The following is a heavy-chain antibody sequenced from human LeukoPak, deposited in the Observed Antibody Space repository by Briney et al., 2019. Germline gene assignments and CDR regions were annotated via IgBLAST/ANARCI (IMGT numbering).Heavy chain of an antibody. Sequence: SETLSLTCTVFGGSISSGGYYWSWIRQHPGKGLEWIGYIYYSGSTYYNPSLKSRVTISVDTSKNQFSLKLSSVTAADTAVYYCATYCSGGSCPSYYFDYWGQGTLVTVSS. CDR3: ATYCSGGSCPSYYFDY. CDR1: GGSISSGGYY. J-gene: IGHJ4*02. V-gene: IGHV4-31*03. D-gene: IGHD2-15*01. CDR2: IYYSGST.